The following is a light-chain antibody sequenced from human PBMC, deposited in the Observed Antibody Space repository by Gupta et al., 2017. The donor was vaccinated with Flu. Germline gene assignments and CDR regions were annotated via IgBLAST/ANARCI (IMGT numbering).Light chain of an antibody. V-gene: IGLV3-21*02. J-gene: IGLJ3*02. CDR3: QLWDATSDHHWV. CDR2: DDG. Sequence: SYVLTQPPSVSVAPGQTASITCGGTNIGSKSVHWYQQKPGQAPVVGVYDDGDRPSGIPERFSGSHSWNTATLTISRVEAGDEADYYGQLWDATSDHHWVFGGGTKLSVL. CDR1: NIGSKS.